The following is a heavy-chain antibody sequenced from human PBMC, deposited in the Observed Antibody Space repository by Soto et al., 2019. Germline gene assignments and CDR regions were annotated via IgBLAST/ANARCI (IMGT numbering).Heavy chain of an antibody. V-gene: IGHV3-30*18. D-gene: IGHD3-22*01. CDR2: ISYDGSNK. J-gene: IGHJ4*02. Sequence: GGSLRLSCAASGFTFSSYGMHWVRQAPGKGLEWVAVISYDGSNKYYADSVKGRFTISRDNSKNTLYLQMNSLRAEDTAVYYCAKLATMIVAPNERTQARDYWGQGTLVTVSS. CDR1: GFTFSSYG. CDR3: AKLATMIVAPNERTQARDY.